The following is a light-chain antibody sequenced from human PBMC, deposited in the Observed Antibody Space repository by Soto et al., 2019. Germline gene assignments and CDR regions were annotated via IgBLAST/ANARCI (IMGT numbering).Light chain of an antibody. V-gene: IGLV2-14*01. Sequence: QSVLTQPASVSGSPGQSITISCSGTSSDVGGYNYVSWYQQHPGKAPKLMIYAVTNRPSGVSSRFSGSKSGNTASLTISGHQAEDEADYYCSSYTSNRGSVLGTGTKLTVL. CDR1: SSDVGGYNY. CDR2: AVT. J-gene: IGLJ1*01. CDR3: SSYTSNRGSV.